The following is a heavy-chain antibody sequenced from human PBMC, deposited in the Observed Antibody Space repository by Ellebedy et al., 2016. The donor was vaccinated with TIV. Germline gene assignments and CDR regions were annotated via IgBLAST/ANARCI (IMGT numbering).Heavy chain of an antibody. CDR2: ISYDGSNK. Sequence: PGGSLRLSCAASGFTFSSYAMHWVRQAPGKGLEWVAVISYDGSNKYYADSVKGRFTISRDNSKNTRYLQMNSLRAEDTAVYYCARDAGRVGSYGNYWGQGTLVTVSS. J-gene: IGHJ4*02. CDR3: ARDAGRVGSYGNY. CDR1: GFTFSSYA. V-gene: IGHV3-30*04. D-gene: IGHD1-26*01.